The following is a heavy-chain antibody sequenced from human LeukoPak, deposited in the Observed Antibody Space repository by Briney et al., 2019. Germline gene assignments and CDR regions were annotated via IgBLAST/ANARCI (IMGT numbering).Heavy chain of an antibody. CDR1: GFTFSNSP. Sequence: LRLSCAVSGFTFSNSPMSWVRQAPGKGLEWGSAITGSGGGTYYADSVKGRFTISRDNSKNTLYLQMNSLRAEDPAMYYCAKDGQYGDYWYYYMGVCGKGTTVTVSS. CDR3: AKDGQYGDYWYYYMGV. CDR2: ITGSGGGT. D-gene: IGHD4/OR15-4a*01. J-gene: IGHJ6*03. V-gene: IGHV3-23*01.